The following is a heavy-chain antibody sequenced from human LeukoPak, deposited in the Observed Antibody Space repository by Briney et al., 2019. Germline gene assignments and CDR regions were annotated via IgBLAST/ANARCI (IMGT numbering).Heavy chain of an antibody. CDR3: ARDYGGNSDY. CDR2: ISISSRYI. CDR1: GFTFSSYT. J-gene: IGHJ4*02. V-gene: IGHV3-21*01. D-gene: IGHD4-23*01. Sequence: GGSLTLSCAASGFTFSSYTINWVRQAPGRGLAWASSISISSRYIHPSDSAKGLFSISRDNTKTSLYLKMNSPRAEDTAVYYRARDYGGNSDYWGQGTLVTVSS.